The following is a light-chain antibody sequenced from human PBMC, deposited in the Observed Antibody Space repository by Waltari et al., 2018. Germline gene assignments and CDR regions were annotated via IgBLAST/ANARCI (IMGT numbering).Light chain of an antibody. Sequence: HSALTQPPSVSGSPRQSITISPTGTSREIGNSNYVSWYQQHPGKAPKLMIFYVSNLPSGVSNRFSGSKSGNTASLTISGLQAEDEADYYCSSYISSDTLELFGGGTSLNVL. CDR1: SREIGNSNY. CDR2: YVS. V-gene: IGLV2-14*03. CDR3: SSYISSDTLEL. J-gene: IGLJ2*01.